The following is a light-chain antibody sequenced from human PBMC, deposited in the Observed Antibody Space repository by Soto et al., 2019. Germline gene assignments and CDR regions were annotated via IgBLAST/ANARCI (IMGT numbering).Light chain of an antibody. V-gene: IGKV3-15*01. CDR2: GAS. CDR3: QQYNNWPPIT. CDR1: QSVSSN. Sequence: EMVMAQCPATLSVSAGERATLSCRSSQSVSSNLAWYQQKPGQAPRLLIYGASTRATGIPARFSGSGSATEFTLTISSLQSQDFAVYYCQQYNNWPPITFGQGTRLEIK. J-gene: IGKJ5*01.